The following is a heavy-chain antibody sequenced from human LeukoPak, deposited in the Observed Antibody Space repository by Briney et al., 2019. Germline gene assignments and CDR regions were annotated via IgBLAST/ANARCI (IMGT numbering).Heavy chain of an antibody. CDR2: IYSGGST. CDR3: AREGGAVAGVIDYYFDY. D-gene: IGHD6-19*01. Sequence: PGGSLRLSCAASGFTVSSNYMSWVRQAPGKGLEWGSVIYSGGSTYYADSVKGRFTISRDNSKNTLYLQMNSLRAEDTAVYYCAREGGAVAGVIDYYFDYWGQGTLVTVSS. V-gene: IGHV3-53*01. J-gene: IGHJ4*02. CDR1: GFTVSSNY.